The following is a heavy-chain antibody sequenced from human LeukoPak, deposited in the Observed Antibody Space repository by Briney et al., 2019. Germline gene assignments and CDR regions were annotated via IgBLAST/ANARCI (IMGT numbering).Heavy chain of an antibody. CDR1: GFTFDDYA. CDR3: ARAPRVPREIPLYYYYYMDV. J-gene: IGHJ6*03. D-gene: IGHD1-26*01. V-gene: IGHV3-9*01. Sequence: PGRSLRLSCAASGFTFDDYAMHWVRQAPGKGLEWVSGISWNSGSIGYADSVKGRFTISRDNAKNSLYLQMNSLRVEDTAVYYCARAPRVPREIPLYYYYYMDVWGKGTTVTISS. CDR2: ISWNSGSI.